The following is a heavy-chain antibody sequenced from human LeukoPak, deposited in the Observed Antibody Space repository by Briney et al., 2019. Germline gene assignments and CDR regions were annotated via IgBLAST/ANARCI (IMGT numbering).Heavy chain of an antibody. CDR2: IYYSGST. D-gene: IGHD3-22*01. V-gene: IGHV4-31*03. CDR1: GGSISSGGYY. CDR3: ARVTGVGYYYYMDV. Sequence: PSQTLSHTCTVSGGSISSGGYYWSWIRQHPGKGLEWIGYIYYSGSTYYNPSLKSRVTMSVDTSKNQFSLKVSSVTAADTAVYYCARVTGVGYYYYMDVWGKGTTVTVSS. J-gene: IGHJ6*03.